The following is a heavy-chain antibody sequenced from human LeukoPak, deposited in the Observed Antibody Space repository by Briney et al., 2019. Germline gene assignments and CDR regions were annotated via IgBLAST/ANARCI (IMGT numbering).Heavy chain of an antibody. D-gene: IGHD3-16*01. V-gene: IGHV3-23*01. Sequence: PGGSLRFSCAASGFTFSSYAMSWVRQAPGKGLEWVSAISGSGGSTYYADSVKGRFTISRDNSKNTLYLQMNGLRAEDTAVYYCAKQSNNFWDDYTVPPGYGMDVWGQGTTVIVSA. CDR2: ISGSGGST. CDR3: AKQSNNFWDDYTVPPGYGMDV. J-gene: IGHJ6*01. CDR1: GFTFSSYA.